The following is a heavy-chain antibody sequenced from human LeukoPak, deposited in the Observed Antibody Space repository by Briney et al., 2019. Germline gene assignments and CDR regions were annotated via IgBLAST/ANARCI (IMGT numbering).Heavy chain of an antibody. J-gene: IGHJ6*03. CDR2: ISSSGSTI. CDR1: GFTFSSYS. CDR3: ATAPSGYDVYYYYYMDV. Sequence: GSLRLSCAASGFTFSSYSMNWVRQAPGKVLEWVSYISSSGSTIYYADSVKGRFTISRDNAKNSLYLQMNSLRDEDTAVYYCATAPSGYDVYYYYYMDVWGKGTTVTISS. V-gene: IGHV3-48*02. D-gene: IGHD5-12*01.